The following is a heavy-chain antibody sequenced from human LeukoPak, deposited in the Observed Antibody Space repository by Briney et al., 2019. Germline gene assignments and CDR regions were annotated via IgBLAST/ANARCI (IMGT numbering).Heavy chain of an antibody. D-gene: IGHD2-15*01. CDR1: GFTFDDYA. J-gene: IGHJ4*02. CDR2: ISWNSGSI. Sequence: PGRSLRLSCAASGFTFDDYAMHWVRQAPGKGLEWVSGISWNSGSIGYADSVKGRFTISRDNAKNSLYLQMNSLRAEDTALYYCAKDCSGGSCIDYWGQGTLVTVSS. V-gene: IGHV3-9*01. CDR3: AKDCSGGSCIDY.